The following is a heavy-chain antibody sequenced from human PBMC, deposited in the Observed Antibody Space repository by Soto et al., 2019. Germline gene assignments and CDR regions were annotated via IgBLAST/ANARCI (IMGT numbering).Heavy chain of an antibody. Sequence: KPSETLSLTCTVSGGSISSYYWNWIRQSPGKGLDWIASLDYSGTTNYKPSLKSRITTSVDPSNKQFSLKMRSVTAADTAVYYCTRDSFPPYSSSSKGFDYWGQGSLVTFS. J-gene: IGHJ4*02. CDR2: LDYSGTT. CDR3: TRDSFPPYSSSSKGFDY. D-gene: IGHD6-6*01. V-gene: IGHV4-59*01. CDR1: GGSISSYY.